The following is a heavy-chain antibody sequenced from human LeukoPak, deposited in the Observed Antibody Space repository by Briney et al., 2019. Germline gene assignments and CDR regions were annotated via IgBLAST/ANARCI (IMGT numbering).Heavy chain of an antibody. D-gene: IGHD3-3*01. CDR2: FDPEYGET. V-gene: IGHV1-24*01. CDR3: APLDFWVPST. J-gene: IGHJ5*02. CDR1: GYTLNGLS. Sequence: ASVKVSWKVSGYTLNGLSIHWVRQAAGKGLEWMGGFDPEYGETVYAQKFQGRVTMAEDTSTDTAYMELSSLRSEDTAVYYCAPLDFWVPSTWGQGTLVTVSS.